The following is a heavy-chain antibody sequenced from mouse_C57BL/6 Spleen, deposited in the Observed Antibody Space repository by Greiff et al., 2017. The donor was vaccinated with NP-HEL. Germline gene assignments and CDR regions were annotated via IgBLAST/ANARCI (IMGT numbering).Heavy chain of an antibody. CDR2: INPGSGGT. Sequence: QVQLQQSGAELVRPGTSVKVSCKASGYAFTNYLIEWVKQRPGQGLEWIGVINPGSGGTNYNEKFKGKATLTADKSSSTAYMQLSSLTSEDSAVYFCARGPFFDYWGQGTTLTVSS. J-gene: IGHJ2*01. V-gene: IGHV1-54*01. CDR3: ARGPFFDY. CDR1: GYAFTNYL.